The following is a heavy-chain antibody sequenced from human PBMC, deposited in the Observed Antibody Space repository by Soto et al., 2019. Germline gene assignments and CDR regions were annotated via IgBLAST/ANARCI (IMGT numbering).Heavy chain of an antibody. CDR3: AREETTVTTIN. V-gene: IGHV4-34*01. D-gene: IGHD4-17*01. Sequence: SETLSLTCAVYGGSISGYYWSWIRQPPGKGLEWIGEINHSGSTNYNPSLKSRVTISVDTSKNQFSLKLSSVTAADTAVYYCAREETTVTTINWGQGALVTVSS. CDR2: INHSGST. J-gene: IGHJ4*02. CDR1: GGSISGYY.